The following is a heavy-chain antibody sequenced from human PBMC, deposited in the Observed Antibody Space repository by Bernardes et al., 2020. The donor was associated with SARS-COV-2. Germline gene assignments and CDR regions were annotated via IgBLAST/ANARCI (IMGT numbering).Heavy chain of an antibody. D-gene: IGHD1-26*01. CDR1: GFSFSGNY. CDR3: AREGSWDPDY. V-gene: IGHV3-53*01. CDR2: IYSGGYT. Sequence: GSLSLSGAASGFSFSGNYMSWVRQAPGRGLEWVSIIYSGGYTKYTDSVKGRFTISRDNSKNALYLQMNSLRVEDTAVYYCAREGSWDPDYWGQGTQVTVSS. J-gene: IGHJ4*02.